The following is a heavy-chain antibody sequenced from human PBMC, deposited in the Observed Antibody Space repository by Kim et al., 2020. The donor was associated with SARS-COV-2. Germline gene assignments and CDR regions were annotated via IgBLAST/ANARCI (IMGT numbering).Heavy chain of an antibody. CDR3: VRDILPGYSSSWYKDDAFDI. V-gene: IGHV4-4*02. J-gene: IGHJ3*02. CDR1: GGSISSSNW. CDR2: IYHSGST. Sequence: SETLSLTCAVSGGSISSSNWWSWVRQPPGKGLEWIGEIYHSGSTNYNPSLKSRVIISVDKSKNQFSLKLSSVTAADTAVYYCVRDILPGYSSSWYKDDAFDIWGQGTMVTVSS. D-gene: IGHD6-13*01.